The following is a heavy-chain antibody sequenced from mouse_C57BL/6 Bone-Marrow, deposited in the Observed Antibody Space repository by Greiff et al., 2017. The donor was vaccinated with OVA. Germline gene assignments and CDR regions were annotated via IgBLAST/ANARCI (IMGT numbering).Heavy chain of an antibody. V-gene: IGHV5-9-1*02. J-gene: IGHJ4*01. CDR3: TRLLDAMDY. Sequence: DVMLVESGEGLVKPGGSLKLSCAASGFTFSSYAMSWVRQTQEKRLEWVAYISSGGDYIYYADTVKGRFTISRDNARNTLYLQMSSLKSEDTAMYYCTRLLDAMDYWGQGTSVTVSS. CDR2: ISSGGDYI. CDR1: GFTFSSYA. D-gene: IGHD2-1*01.